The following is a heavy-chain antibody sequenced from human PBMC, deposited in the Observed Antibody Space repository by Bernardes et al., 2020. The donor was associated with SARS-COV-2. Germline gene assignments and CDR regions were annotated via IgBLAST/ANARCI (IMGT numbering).Heavy chain of an antibody. CDR1: GFTFDDYA. CDR2: ISWNSGSI. V-gene: IGHV3-9*01. CDR3: ASKATYGDYMPFDY. J-gene: IGHJ4*02. Sequence: GESLRLSRAASGFTFDDYAMHWIRQAPGKGLEWVSGISWNSGSIGYADSVKGRFTISRDNAKNSLYLQMNSLRAEDTALYYCASKATYGDYMPFDYWGQGTLVTVSS. D-gene: IGHD4-17*01.